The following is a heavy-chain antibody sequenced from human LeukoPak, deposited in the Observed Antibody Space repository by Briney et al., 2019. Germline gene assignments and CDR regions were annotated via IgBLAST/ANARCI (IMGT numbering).Heavy chain of an antibody. V-gene: IGHV1-18*01. CDR3: ARVESSSWYISSYYYYYYMDV. CDR2: ISAYNGNT. Sequence: ASVTVSFQASGYTFTHYGISWVRPAPGQGVEWMGWISAYNGNTKYAPNLQGRVNMTTDTSTSTAYMELRSLRSDDTAVYYCARVESSSWYISSYYYYYYMDVWGKGTTVTISS. J-gene: IGHJ6*03. CDR1: GYTFTHYG. D-gene: IGHD6-13*01.